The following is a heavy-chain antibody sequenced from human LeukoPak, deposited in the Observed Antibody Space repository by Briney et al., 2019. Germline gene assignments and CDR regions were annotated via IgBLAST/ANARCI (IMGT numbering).Heavy chain of an antibody. D-gene: IGHD1-26*01. Sequence: PGGSLRLSCAASGFTVSSNYMSWVRQAPGKGLEWVSVIYTGGSTYYADSVKGRFTISRDNSKNTLYLQMNSLRAEDTAVYYCARVIVGAVFDYWGQGTLVTVSS. CDR2: IYTGGST. CDR3: ARVIVGAVFDY. CDR1: GFTVSSNY. V-gene: IGHV3-53*01. J-gene: IGHJ4*02.